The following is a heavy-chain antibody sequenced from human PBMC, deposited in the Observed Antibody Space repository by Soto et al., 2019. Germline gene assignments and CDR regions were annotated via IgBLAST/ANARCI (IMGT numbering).Heavy chain of an antibody. CDR3: AGAQPFKYGSTTSSYMIRPFDY. D-gene: IGHD2-2*02. J-gene: IGHJ4*02. CDR1: GHTYTSYC. CDR2: ISAYNGNT. Sequence: PEEAVCKASGHTYTSYCICGARQAPGQGLEWVGWISAYNGNTNYAQMLQGRVTMTTDTSTSAAYMELRSLRSDDTTEYYCAGAQPFKYGSTTSSYMIRPFDYSGQECLGTVSS. V-gene: IGHV1-18*04.